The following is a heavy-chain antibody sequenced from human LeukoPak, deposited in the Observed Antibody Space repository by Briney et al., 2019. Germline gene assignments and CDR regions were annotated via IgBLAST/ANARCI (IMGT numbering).Heavy chain of an antibody. CDR1: GGSISSSSYY. CDR3: ARIEAGVRGSRPFDY. J-gene: IGHJ4*02. Sequence: SETLSLTCTVSGGSISSSSYYWGWIRQPPGKGLEWIGSIYYSGSTYYNPSLKSRVTISVDTSKNQFSLKLSSVTAADTAVYYCARIEAGVRGSRPFDYWGQGTLVTVSS. CDR2: IYYSGST. D-gene: IGHD3-16*01. V-gene: IGHV4-39*07.